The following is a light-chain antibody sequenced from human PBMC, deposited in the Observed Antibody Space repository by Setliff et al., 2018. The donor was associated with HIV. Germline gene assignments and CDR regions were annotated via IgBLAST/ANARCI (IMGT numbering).Light chain of an antibody. CDR2: EVS. J-gene: IGLJ1*01. CDR3: CSYAGSSTLGHV. V-gene: IGLV2-23*02. CDR1: SSDVGSYNL. Sequence: QSALTQPASVSGSPGQSITISCTGTSSDVGSYNLVSWYRQHPGKAPKLMIYEVSKRPSGVSNRFSGSKSGNTASLTISGLQAEDEADYYCCSYAGSSTLGHVFGTGTKVTVL.